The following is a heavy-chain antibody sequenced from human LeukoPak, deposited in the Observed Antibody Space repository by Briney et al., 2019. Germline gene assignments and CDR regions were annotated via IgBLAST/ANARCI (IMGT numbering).Heavy chain of an antibody. CDR3: ARQQWLHGAYYFDY. J-gene: IGHJ4*02. Sequence: GGSLRLSCAASGFTFSSSNMNWVRQAPGKGLEWVSSISTSSSYIYYADSVKGRFTVSRDNAKKSLFLQMNSLRDEDTAVYDCARQQWLHGAYYFDYWGQGTLVTVSS. CDR1: GFTFSSSN. D-gene: IGHD6-19*01. CDR2: ISTSSSYI. V-gene: IGHV3-21*01.